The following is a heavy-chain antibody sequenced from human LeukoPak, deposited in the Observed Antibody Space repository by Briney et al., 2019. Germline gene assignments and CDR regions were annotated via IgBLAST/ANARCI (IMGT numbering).Heavy chain of an antibody. J-gene: IGHJ4*01. CDR3: ARDRGAYCGGDCYLGFDY. Sequence: GGSLRLSCAASGFTFSNYSMNWVRQAPGKGLEWVSSITSSGSYIYYADSVKGRFTISRDNAKKSLYLQMTSLTAEDTAVYYCARDRGAYCGGDCYLGFDYWGRGTLVTVSS. D-gene: IGHD2-21*02. CDR2: ITSSGSYI. CDR1: GFTFSNYS. V-gene: IGHV3-21*01.